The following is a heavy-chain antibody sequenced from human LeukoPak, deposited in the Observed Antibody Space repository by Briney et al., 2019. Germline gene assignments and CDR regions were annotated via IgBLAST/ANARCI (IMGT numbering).Heavy chain of an antibody. D-gene: IGHD2-2*01. Sequence: GGSLRLSCAASGFTYSRHYMSWVRQAPGKGLEWVSYISSSSSYTNYADPVKGRFTISRDKAKNSLYLQMNSLRAEDTAVYYCVKLPCCIMTGCYAVPAAPPKYNFFDPWGQGTLVTVSS. V-gene: IGHV3-11*03. CDR3: VKLPCCIMTGCYAVPAAPPKYNFFDP. CDR2: ISSSSSYT. CDR1: GFTYSRHY. J-gene: IGHJ5*02.